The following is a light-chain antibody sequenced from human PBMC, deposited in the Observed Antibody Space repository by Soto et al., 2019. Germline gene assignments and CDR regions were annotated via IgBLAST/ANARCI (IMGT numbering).Light chain of an antibody. CDR2: EVT. CDR3: CSFAGGTNFV. CDR1: RRDIGGYDF. Sequence: QSVLIQPPSASGSPGQSVTISCTGTRRDIGGYDFVSWYQQHPGKAPKLLISEVTKRPSGVPDRFSGSKSGNTASLTISGLQSDDEADYYCCSFAGGTNFVFGTGTKVTVL. V-gene: IGLV2-8*01. J-gene: IGLJ1*01.